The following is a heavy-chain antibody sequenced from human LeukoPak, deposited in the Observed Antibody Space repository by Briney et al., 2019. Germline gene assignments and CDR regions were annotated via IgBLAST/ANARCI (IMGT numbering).Heavy chain of an antibody. CDR2: ISAYNGYT. J-gene: IGHJ3*02. Sequence: ASVKVSCKACGYIFISYGISWVRQAPGQGLEWMGWISAYNGYTNYAQNLQGRVTMITDTSTSTAYMELRSLMSDDTAVYFCARGRRRFQPFDIWGQGTMVTVSS. V-gene: IGHV1-18*01. CDR1: GYIFISYG. D-gene: IGHD3-3*01. CDR3: ARGRRRFQPFDI.